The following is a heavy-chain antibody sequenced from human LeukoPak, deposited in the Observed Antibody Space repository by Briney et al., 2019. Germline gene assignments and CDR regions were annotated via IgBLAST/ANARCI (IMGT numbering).Heavy chain of an antibody. D-gene: IGHD3-9*01. V-gene: IGHV4-59*13. CDR3: ARVRYFDWSDYYGMDV. J-gene: IGHJ6*02. Sequence: PSETLSLTCTVSGGSISSYYWSWIRQPPGKGLEWIGYIYYSGSTNYNPSLKSRVTISVDTSKNQFSLKLSSVTAADTAVYYCARVRYFDWSDYYGMDVWGQGTTVTVFS. CDR2: IYYSGST. CDR1: GGSISSYY.